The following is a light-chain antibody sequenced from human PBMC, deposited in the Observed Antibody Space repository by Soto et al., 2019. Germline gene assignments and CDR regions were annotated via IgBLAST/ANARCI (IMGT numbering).Light chain of an antibody. CDR2: DAS. V-gene: IGKV1-39*01. Sequence: DIQMTQSPSSLSASVGDRVTITCRASQTISTYVTWYQQKPGKAPKALISDASTLQSGVPSSFSGSGSGTDFTLIISSLQPEDSATYYCQQSFSSLLSFGGGTQVEIK. CDR1: QTISTY. CDR3: QQSFSSLLS. J-gene: IGKJ4*01.